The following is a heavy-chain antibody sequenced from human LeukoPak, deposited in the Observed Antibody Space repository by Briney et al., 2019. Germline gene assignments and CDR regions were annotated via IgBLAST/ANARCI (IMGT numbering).Heavy chain of an antibody. D-gene: IGHD2/OR15-2a*01. CDR2: IFYSGNT. J-gene: IGHJ3*01. CDR1: GGSVSSSSYY. CDR3: ARLSVIPPNDAFDL. Sequence: SETLTLTCTVSGGSVSSSSYYWGWIRQPPGKGLEWMGSIFYSGNTHYGPSLKSRVTISLDTSKTQFSLRLSSVTAADTAVYYCARLSVIPPNDAFDLWGQGTMVTVSS. V-gene: IGHV4-39*07.